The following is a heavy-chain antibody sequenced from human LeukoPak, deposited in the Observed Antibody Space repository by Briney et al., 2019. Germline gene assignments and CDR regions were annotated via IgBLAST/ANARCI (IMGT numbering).Heavy chain of an antibody. D-gene: IGHD3-22*01. V-gene: IGHV4-61*02. J-gene: IGHJ4*02. CDR3: ARTLGYYDSSAYSDFDY. CDR2: IYASGST. CDR1: GGSVSSGSYY. Sequence: SQTLSLTCTVSGGSVSSGSYYWSWIRQPAGKGLEWIGRIYASGSTNYNPSLKSRVTISLDTSKNQFSLKLSSVTAADTAVYYCARTLGYYDSSAYSDFDYWGQGTLVTVSS.